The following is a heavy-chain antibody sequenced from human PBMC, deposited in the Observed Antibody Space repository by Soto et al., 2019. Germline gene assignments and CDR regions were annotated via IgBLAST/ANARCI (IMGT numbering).Heavy chain of an antibody. D-gene: IGHD3-22*01. CDR1: GFPFSSYA. V-gene: IGHV3-23*01. CDR3: AKPASNGYYYFDY. J-gene: IGHJ4*02. Sequence: PGGSLRLSCAASGFPFSSYAMNWVRQAPGKGLKWVSVISGSGGSTYYADSVKGRFTISRDNSKNTLYLQMNSLRAEDMAVYYCAKPASNGYYYFDYWGQGTLVTVSS. CDR2: ISGSGGST.